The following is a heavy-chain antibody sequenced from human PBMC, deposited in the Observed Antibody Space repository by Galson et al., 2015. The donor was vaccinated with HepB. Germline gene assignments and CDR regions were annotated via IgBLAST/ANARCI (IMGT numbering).Heavy chain of an antibody. V-gene: IGHV3-33*01. CDR3: VRDGIYCRGGWCHPY. Sequence: SLRLSCAASGFTFSNYGMHWVRQAPGKGLEWLAVIWYDGSNQYYADSVKGRFSISRDNAKNSLYLQMSSLRAEDTAVYYCVRDGIYCRGGWCHPYWGQGTMASVTS. J-gene: IGHJ4*02. CDR2: IWYDGSNQ. D-gene: IGHD2-15*01. CDR1: GFTFSNYG.